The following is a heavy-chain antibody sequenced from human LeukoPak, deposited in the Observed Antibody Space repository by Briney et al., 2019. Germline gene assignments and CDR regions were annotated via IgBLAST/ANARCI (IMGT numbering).Heavy chain of an antibody. Sequence: ASVKVSCKASGYTFTGYYMHWVRQAPGQGLEWMGWINPNSGGTNYAQKFQGRVTMTRDTSISTAYMELSRLRSDDTAVYYCARVRLQVSNRYYYYYYYMDVWGKGTTVTVSS. D-gene: IGHD3-16*01. J-gene: IGHJ6*03. V-gene: IGHV1-2*02. CDR2: INPNSGGT. CDR1: GYTFTGYY. CDR3: ARVRLQVSNRYYYYYYYMDV.